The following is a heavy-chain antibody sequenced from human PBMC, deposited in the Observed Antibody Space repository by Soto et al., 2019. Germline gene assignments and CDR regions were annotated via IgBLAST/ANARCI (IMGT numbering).Heavy chain of an antibody. D-gene: IGHD6-13*01. CDR3: ERSLLGQLDFDM. CDR2: IKHDGSET. Sequence: EVQLVESGGDLVQPGGSLRLSCAASGFIFTNYWMTWVRQAPGKGLEWVANIKHDGSETYYLDSVKGRFAISRDNAKNSLFLQMNTLRDDDTAIYYCERSLLGQLDFDMWGHGTLVAVSS. CDR1: GFIFTNYW. J-gene: IGHJ3*02. V-gene: IGHV3-7*03.